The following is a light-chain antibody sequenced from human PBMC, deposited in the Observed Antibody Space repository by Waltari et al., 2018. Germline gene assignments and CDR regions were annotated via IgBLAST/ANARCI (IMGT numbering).Light chain of an antibody. CDR2: EGS. J-gene: IGLJ2*01. V-gene: IGLV2-23*01. CDR3: CSYAGSSTLL. CDR1: SSDVGSYNL. Sequence: QSALTQPASVSGSPGQSITVSCTGTSSDVGSYNLVSWYQQHPGKAPKLIIYEGSTRASGVSTRFSCSKSGNTASLTISGLQAEDEADYYCCSYAGSSTLLFGGGTKVTVL.